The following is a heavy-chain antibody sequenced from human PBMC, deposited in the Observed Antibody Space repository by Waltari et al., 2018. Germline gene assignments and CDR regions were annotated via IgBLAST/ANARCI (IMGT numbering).Heavy chain of an antibody. V-gene: IGHV4-34*01. CDR3: ARGGASYYDILTGYYTRGNWFDP. J-gene: IGHJ5*02. CDR1: GGSFSGYY. D-gene: IGHD3-9*01. Sequence: QVQLQQWGAGLLKPSETLSLTCAVYGGSFSGYYWSWIRQPPGKGLEWIGEINHSGSTNYNPSLKSRVTIAVDTSKNQFSRKLSSVTAADTAVYYCARGGASYYDILTGYYTRGNWFDPWGQGTLVTVSS. CDR2: INHSGST.